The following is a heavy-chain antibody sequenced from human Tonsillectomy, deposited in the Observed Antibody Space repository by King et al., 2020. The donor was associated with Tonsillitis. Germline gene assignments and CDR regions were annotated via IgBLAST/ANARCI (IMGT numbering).Heavy chain of an antibody. CDR1: GFTFDDYA. D-gene: IGHD1-1*01. V-gene: IGHV3-9*01. CDR2: ISWNSGSI. CDR3: AKDMGQLRNDLTIGYFDL. J-gene: IGHJ2*01. Sequence: QLVQSGGGSVQPGRSLRLSCAASGFTFDDYAMHWVRQAPGKGLEWVSGISWNSGSIGYADSVKGRFTISRDNAKNSLYLQMNSLRAEDTALYYCAKDMGQLRNDLTIGYFDLWGRGTLVTVSS.